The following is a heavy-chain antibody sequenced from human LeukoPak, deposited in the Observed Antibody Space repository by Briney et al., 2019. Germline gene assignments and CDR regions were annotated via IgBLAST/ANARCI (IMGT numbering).Heavy chain of an antibody. Sequence: PSETLSLTCTVSGGSISGTSYYWGWIRQPPGKGLEWIGSIYYSGSTYYNPSLKSRVTISVDTSKNQFSLKLSSVTAADTAVYYCARHVRVSRDRSAQWELRALEAFDTWGQGTMVTVSS. CDR3: ARHVRVSRDRSAQWELRALEAFDT. CDR2: IYYSGST. J-gene: IGHJ3*02. CDR1: GGSISGTSYY. V-gene: IGHV4-39*01. D-gene: IGHD1-26*01.